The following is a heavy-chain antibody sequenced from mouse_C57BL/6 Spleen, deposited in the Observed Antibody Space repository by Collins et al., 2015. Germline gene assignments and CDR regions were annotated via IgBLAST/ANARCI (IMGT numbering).Heavy chain of an antibody. D-gene: IGHD6-5*01. J-gene: IGHJ2*01. CDR1: GYSITSGYY. V-gene: IGHV3-6*01. CDR3: ARGPYYFFY. Sequence: DVQLQESGPGLVKPSQSLSLTCSVTGYSITSGYYWNWIRQFPGNKLEWMGYVSYDGSNNYNPSLKNRISITRDTSKNQFFLKLNSVTTEDTATYYCARGPYYFFYWGQGTTLTVSS. CDR2: VSYDGSN.